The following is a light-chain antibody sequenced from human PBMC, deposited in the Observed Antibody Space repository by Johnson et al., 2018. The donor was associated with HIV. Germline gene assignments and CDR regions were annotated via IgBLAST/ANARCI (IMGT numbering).Light chain of an antibody. J-gene: IGLJ1*01. CDR1: SSNIGRNY. CDR3: GTWVNSRKAEV. V-gene: IGLV1-51*02. CDR2: QNT. Sequence: QSVLTQPPSVSAAPGQMVTISCSGSSSNIGRNYVSWYQQLPGTAPKLLIYQNTWRPSWIPDRFSGSTSGASATLAITGLQTGDEADYYCGTWVNSRKAEVFEPGTK.